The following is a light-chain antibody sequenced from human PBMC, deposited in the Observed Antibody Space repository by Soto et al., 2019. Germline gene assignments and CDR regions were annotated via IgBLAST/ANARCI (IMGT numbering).Light chain of an antibody. CDR2: DDS. J-gene: IGLJ2*01. CDR1: NSGSKS. V-gene: IGLV3-21*02. CDR3: QVWDSSSDHVV. Sequence: SSELTQPPSVSGAPGQTARITCGGNNSGSKSVHWYQQKPGQAPVLVVYDDSDRPSGIPERFSGSNSGNTATLTISRVEAGDEADYYCQVWDSSSDHVVFGGGTKLTVL.